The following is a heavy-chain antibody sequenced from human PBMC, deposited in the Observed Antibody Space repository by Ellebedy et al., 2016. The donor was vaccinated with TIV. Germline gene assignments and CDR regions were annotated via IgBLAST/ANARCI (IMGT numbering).Heavy chain of an antibody. CDR1: GYSFTSYW. CDR2: IYPGDSDT. D-gene: IGHD3-10*01. CDR3: ARTMVRGVILHNWFDP. J-gene: IGHJ5*02. Sequence: GESLKISCKGSGYSFTSYWIGWVRQMPGKGLEWMGIIYPGDSDTRYSPSFQGQVTISADKSISTAYLQWSSLKASDTAMYYCARTMVRGVILHNWFDPWGQGTLVTVSS. V-gene: IGHV5-51*01.